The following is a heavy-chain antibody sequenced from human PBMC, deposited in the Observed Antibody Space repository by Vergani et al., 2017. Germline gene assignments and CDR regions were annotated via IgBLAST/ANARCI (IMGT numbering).Heavy chain of an antibody. CDR1: GFTFDDYA. Sequence: EVQLVESGGGLVQPGRSLRLSCAASGFTFDDYAMHWVRQAPGKGLEWVSGISWNSGSIGYADSVKGRFTISRDNAKNSLYLQMNSLRAEDTALYYCARVAAHGYYYYMDVWGKGTTVTVSS. CDR3: ARVAAHGYYYYMDV. CDR2: ISWNSGSI. V-gene: IGHV3-9*01. D-gene: IGHD6-25*01. J-gene: IGHJ6*03.